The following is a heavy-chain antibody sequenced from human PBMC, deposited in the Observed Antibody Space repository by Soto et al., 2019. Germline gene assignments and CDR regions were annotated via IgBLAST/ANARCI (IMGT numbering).Heavy chain of an antibody. CDR3: AKDPSSGYTRGYLDF. J-gene: IGHJ2*01. Sequence: QVHLEESGGGVVQPGRSLRLSCAASGFSFSTYGMHWVRQAPGKGLECVAVISHDGGNEYYADSVKGRFTISRDSSKNTVYLQMNNLRAEDTAVYYCAKDPSSGYTRGYLDFWGLGTLVTVSS. CDR2: ISHDGGNE. V-gene: IGHV3-30*18. D-gene: IGHD3-22*01. CDR1: GFSFSTYG.